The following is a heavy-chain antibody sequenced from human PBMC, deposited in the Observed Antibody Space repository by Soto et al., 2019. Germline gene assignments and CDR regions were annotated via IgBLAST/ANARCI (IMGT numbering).Heavy chain of an antibody. CDR2: IDWDDDK. CDR3: ARILYPTDILTGYYRSSGAFGI. Sequence: GPTLVTPTQTLTLTCTFSGFSLSTSGMCVSWIRQPPGKALEWLALIDWDDDKYYSTSLKTRLTIFKDTSKNQVVLTMTNMDPVDTATYYCARILYPTDILTGYYRSSGAFGIRGQGTMVTVTS. V-gene: IGHV2-70*01. CDR1: GFSLSTSGMC. J-gene: IGHJ3*02. D-gene: IGHD3-9*01.